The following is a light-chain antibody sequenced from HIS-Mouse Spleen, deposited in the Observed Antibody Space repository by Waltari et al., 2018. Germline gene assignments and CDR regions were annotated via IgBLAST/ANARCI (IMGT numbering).Light chain of an antibody. CDR3: CSYAGSSTYV. CDR2: EGS. V-gene: IGLV2-23*01. CDR1: SSDVGSYNL. Sequence: QSALTQPASVSGSPGQSITISCTGTSSDVGSYNLVPWYQQHPCKAPKPMIYEGSKRPSGVSNRFSGSKSGNTASLTISGLQAEDEADYYCCSYAGSSTYVFGTGTKVTVL. J-gene: IGLJ1*01.